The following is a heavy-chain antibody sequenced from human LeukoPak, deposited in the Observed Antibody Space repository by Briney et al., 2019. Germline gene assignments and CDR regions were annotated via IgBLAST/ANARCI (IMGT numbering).Heavy chain of an antibody. CDR3: ARELDYSSSSTDLDY. J-gene: IGHJ4*02. D-gene: IGHD6-6*01. Sequence: PGGSLRLSCAASGFTFSDYYMSWIRQAPGKGLEWVSYISSSGSTIYYADSVKGRFTISRDNAKNSLYLQMNSLRAEDTAVYYCARELDYSSSSTDLDYWGQGTLVTVSS. V-gene: IGHV3-11*01. CDR1: GFTFSDYY. CDR2: ISSSGSTI.